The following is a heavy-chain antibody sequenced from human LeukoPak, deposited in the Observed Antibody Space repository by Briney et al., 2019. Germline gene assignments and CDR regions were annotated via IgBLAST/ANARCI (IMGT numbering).Heavy chain of an antibody. CDR3: ARSDVLRFLEWSWNWFDP. CDR2: IYYSGST. Sequence: SETLSPTCTVSGGSISSYYWSWIRQPPGKGLEWIGYIYYSGSTNYNPSLKSRVTISVDTSKNQFSLKLSSVTAADTAVYYCARSDVLRFLEWSWNWFDPWGQGTLVTVSS. D-gene: IGHD3-3*01. J-gene: IGHJ5*02. V-gene: IGHV4-59*08. CDR1: GGSISSYY.